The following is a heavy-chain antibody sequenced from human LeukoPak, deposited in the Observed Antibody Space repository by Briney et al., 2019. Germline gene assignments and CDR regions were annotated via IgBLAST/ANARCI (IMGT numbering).Heavy chain of an antibody. CDR2: ISGGTGRT. V-gene: IGHV3-23*01. Sequence: GGSLRLSCAASGFSFSTYDMSWGRQAPGQGLEWVSEISGGTGRTYCADSVKGRFTISRDNSKNTLYLQMNSLRAEDTATYYCAKGAAFDIWGQGTMVTVSS. CDR1: GFSFSTYD. CDR3: AKGAAFDI. J-gene: IGHJ3*02.